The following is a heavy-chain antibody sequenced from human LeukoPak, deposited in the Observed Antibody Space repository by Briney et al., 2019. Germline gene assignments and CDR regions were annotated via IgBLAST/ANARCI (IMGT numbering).Heavy chain of an antibody. CDR3: ARHQWLAYYYGMDV. Sequence: GGSLRLSCAASGFTVSSNYMIWVRQAPGQGLEWVSVIYSGGSTYYADSVKGRFTISRDNSKNTLYLQMNSLRAEDTAVYYCARHQWLAYYYGMDVWGQGTTVTVSS. J-gene: IGHJ6*02. CDR1: GFTVSSNY. V-gene: IGHV3-53*01. D-gene: IGHD6-19*01. CDR2: IYSGGST.